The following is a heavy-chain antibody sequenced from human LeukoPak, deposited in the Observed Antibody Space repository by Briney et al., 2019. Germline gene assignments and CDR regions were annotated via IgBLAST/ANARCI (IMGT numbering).Heavy chain of an antibody. CDR3: ASVNILTGYYIDY. CDR1: GFTFSSYE. D-gene: IGHD3-9*01. J-gene: IGHJ4*02. Sequence: GGSLRLSCAASGFTFSSYEMNWVRQAPGKGLEWVSYISSSGSTIYYADSVKGRFTISRDNAKNSLYLQMNSLRAEDTALYYCASVNILTGYYIDYWGQGTLVTVSS. CDR2: ISSSGSTI. V-gene: IGHV3-48*03.